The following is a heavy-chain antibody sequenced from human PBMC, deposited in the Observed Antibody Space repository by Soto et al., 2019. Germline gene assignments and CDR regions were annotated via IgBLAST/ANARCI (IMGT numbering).Heavy chain of an antibody. D-gene: IGHD4-17*01. V-gene: IGHV4-34*01. CDR3: ARGALDGEYYFDY. Sequence: SETLSLTCAVYGGSFSGYYWSWIRQPPGKGLEWIGEINHSGSTNYNPSLKSRVTISVDTSKNQFSLKLSSVTAADTAVYYCARGALDGEYYFDYWGQGTLVTVSS. CDR2: INHSGST. CDR1: GGSFSGYY. J-gene: IGHJ4*02.